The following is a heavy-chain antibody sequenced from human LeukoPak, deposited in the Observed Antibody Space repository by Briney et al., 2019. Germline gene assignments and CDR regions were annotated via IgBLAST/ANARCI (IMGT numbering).Heavy chain of an antibody. Sequence: GGSLRLSCAASGFTFSSYSMNWVRQAPGKGLEWVSSISSSSSYIYYADSVKGRFTISRDNARNSMYLQMNSLRAGDTAVYYCAYPGTGELTGWGQGTLVTVAS. CDR2: ISSSSSYI. V-gene: IGHV3-21*01. D-gene: IGHD2-8*02. CDR3: AYPGTGELTG. CDR1: GFTFSSYS. J-gene: IGHJ4*02.